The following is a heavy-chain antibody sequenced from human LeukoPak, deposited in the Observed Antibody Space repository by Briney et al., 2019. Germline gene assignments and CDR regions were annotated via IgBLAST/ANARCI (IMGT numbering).Heavy chain of an antibody. CDR2: IYSGGNT. Sequence: PGGSLRLSCTASEFTVSSNYMSWVRQAPGKGLEWVSFIYSGGNTYYAQSVKGRFTISRDTSRNTLFLQMNGLRAEDTAVYYCARSGSYLWRGHFDYWGQGTLVTVSA. D-gene: IGHD1-26*01. V-gene: IGHV3-66*01. CDR1: EFTVSSNY. J-gene: IGHJ4*02. CDR3: ARSGSYLWRGHFDY.